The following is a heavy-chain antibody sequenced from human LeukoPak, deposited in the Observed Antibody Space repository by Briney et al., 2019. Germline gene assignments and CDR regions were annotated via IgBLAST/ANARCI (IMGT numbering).Heavy chain of an antibody. Sequence: GGSVRLSCAASGFTFSSYWMSWVRQAPGKGLEWVANIKQDGSEKYYVDSVKGRFTISRDNAKNSLYLQMNSLRAEDTAVYYCASTYGDRYYFDYWGQGTLVTVSS. J-gene: IGHJ4*02. CDR3: ASTYGDRYYFDY. D-gene: IGHD4-17*01. CDR2: IKQDGSEK. V-gene: IGHV3-7*01. CDR1: GFTFSSYW.